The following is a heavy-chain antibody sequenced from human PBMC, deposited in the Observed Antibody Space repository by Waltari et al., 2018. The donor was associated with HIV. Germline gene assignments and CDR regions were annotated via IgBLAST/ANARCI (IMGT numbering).Heavy chain of an antibody. Sequence: QVQLVQSGAEVKDPGASVRVSCKPSGYTFTKFSIHWVRQAPGQGLEWMGGFNPNGGGTNPSLKFQGTVTLTRDTASSTAYMDLTRLSSDDTAVYFWSRAYDLGSFPPGHYWGLGTLLTVPS. CDR2: FNPNGGGT. CDR3: SRAYDLGSFPPGHY. J-gene: IGHJ4*02. V-gene: IGHV1-2*02. CDR1: GYTFTKFS. D-gene: IGHD3-10*01.